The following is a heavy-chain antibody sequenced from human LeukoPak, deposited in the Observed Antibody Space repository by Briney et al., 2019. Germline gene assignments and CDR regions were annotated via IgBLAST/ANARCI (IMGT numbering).Heavy chain of an antibody. Sequence: GGSLRLSCAASGFTFSSYGMHWVRQAPGKGLEWVAVISYDGSNKYYADSVKGRFTISRDNSKNTLYLQMNSLRAEDTAVYYCANLVYCSGGSCYPTFDAFDIWGQGTMVTVSS. CDR3: ANLVYCSGGSCYPTFDAFDI. CDR1: GFTFSSYG. J-gene: IGHJ3*02. V-gene: IGHV3-30*18. CDR2: ISYDGSNK. D-gene: IGHD2-15*01.